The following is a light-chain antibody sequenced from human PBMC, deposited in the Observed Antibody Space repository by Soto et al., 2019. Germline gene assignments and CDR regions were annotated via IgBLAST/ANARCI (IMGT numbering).Light chain of an antibody. J-gene: IGLJ3*02. V-gene: IGLV2-23*02. CDR2: EVT. CDR1: SNDIGGHNH. Sequence: QSALTQPASVSGSPGQSITISCTGTSNDIGGHNHVSWYQQHPGNSPKLIIYEVTERPSGVSNRFSASKSGTTAFLTISGLQAEDEADNYCCSYAGIITWVCGGGTKLTV. CDR3: CSYAGIITWV.